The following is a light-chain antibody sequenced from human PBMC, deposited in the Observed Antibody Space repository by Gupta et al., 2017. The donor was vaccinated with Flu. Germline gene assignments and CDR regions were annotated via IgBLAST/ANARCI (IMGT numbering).Light chain of an antibody. CDR3: SSYTSATALWL. CDR2: EVS. CDR1: SSDVGGYNY. Sequence: ITISCTGTSSDVGGYNYVSWYHQHPGKAPKLIMYEVSNRPSGISYRFSGSKSGTTASLTISGLQGGDEADYYCSSYTSATALWLFGGGTKLTVL. V-gene: IGLV2-14*01. J-gene: IGLJ3*02.